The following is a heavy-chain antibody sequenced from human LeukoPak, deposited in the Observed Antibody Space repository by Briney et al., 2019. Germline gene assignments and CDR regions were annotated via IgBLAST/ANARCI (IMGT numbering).Heavy chain of an antibody. CDR1: GFTFTDYW. D-gene: IGHD5-18*01. CDR2: INTDGTST. CDR3: ARARYSYTGIIDY. J-gene: IGHJ4*02. Sequence: GGSLRLSCAASGFTFTDYWMHWVRQAPGKGLVWVSRINTDGTSTKYAESVKGRITISRDNARNTVYLQLNSLRAEDTAVYYCARARYSYTGIIDYWGQGTLVSVSS. V-gene: IGHV3-74*01.